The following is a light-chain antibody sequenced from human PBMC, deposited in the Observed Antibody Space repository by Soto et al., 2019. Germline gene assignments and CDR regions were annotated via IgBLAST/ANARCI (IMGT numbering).Light chain of an antibody. J-gene: IGKJ5*01. Sequence: KVMTQSPATLSVSPWERATLSCRASQSVSSNLAWYQQKPGQAPRLLIYGASTRATGIPARFSGSGSGTDFTLTISRLEPEDFAVYYCQQYGSSPWTFGQGTRLEIK. V-gene: IGKV3-15*01. CDR2: GAS. CDR3: QQYGSSPWT. CDR1: QSVSSN.